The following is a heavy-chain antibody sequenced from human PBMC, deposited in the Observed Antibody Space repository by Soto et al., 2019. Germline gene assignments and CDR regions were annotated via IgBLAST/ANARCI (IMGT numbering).Heavy chain of an antibody. D-gene: IGHD2-2*01. CDR1: GYTFTSND. Sequence: QVQLVQSGAEVKKPGASVKVSCKASGYTFTSNDINWVRQAPGQGPEWMGWMNPDNGKTGFAQNFQGRITMTRNTSISTAYMELSSLRSDDTAVYFCARPLCSSTRCGPYFFDSWGQGSLVTVSS. CDR3: ARPLCSSTRCGPYFFDS. J-gene: IGHJ4*02. V-gene: IGHV1-8*01. CDR2: MNPDNGKT.